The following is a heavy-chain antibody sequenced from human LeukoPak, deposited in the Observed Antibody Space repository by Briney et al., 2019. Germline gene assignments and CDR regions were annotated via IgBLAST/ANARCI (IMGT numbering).Heavy chain of an antibody. CDR3: QVIQLYSGSYYAFDI. V-gene: IGHV3-15*01. CDR1: GFTFSNAW. J-gene: IGHJ3*02. CDR2: IKSKTDGGTT. Sequence: GGSLRLSCAASGFTFSNAWMSWVRQAPGKGREWVGRIKSKTDGGTTDYAAPVKGRFTISRDDSKNTLYLQMNSLKTEDTAVYYCQVIQLYSGSYYAFDIWGQGTMVTVSS. D-gene: IGHD1-26*01.